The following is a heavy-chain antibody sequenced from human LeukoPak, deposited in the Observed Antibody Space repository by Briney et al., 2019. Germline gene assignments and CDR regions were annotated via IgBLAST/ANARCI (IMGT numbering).Heavy chain of an antibody. CDR2: ISTSGSTI. Sequence: PGGSLRLSCAASGFSFSSYEMNWVRQAPGKGLEWVSYISTSGSTIYYADSVKGRFTISRDNARNSLYLQMNNLRAEDTAVYYCAREGNWNDRGFDHWGQGTLVTVSS. CDR1: GFSFSSYE. D-gene: IGHD1-20*01. V-gene: IGHV3-48*03. J-gene: IGHJ4*02. CDR3: AREGNWNDRGFDH.